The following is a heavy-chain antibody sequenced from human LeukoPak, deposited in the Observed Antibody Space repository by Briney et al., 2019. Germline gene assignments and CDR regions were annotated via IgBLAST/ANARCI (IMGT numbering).Heavy chain of an antibody. J-gene: IGHJ4*02. V-gene: IGHV3-74*01. CDR1: GFTFSSYW. Sequence: GGSLRLSCAASGFTFSSYWMHWVRQAPGKGPVWVSRINSDGSSTSYADSVKGRFSISRDNAKSTLHLQMNSLRAEDTAVYYCASLPDYWGQGTLVTVSS. CDR2: INSDGSST. CDR3: ASLPDY.